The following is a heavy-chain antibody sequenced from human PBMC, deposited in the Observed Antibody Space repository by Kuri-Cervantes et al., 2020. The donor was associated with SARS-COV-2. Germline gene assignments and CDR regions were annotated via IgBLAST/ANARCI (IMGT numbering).Heavy chain of an antibody. CDR2: IKQDGSEK. CDR1: GFTFSSYW. J-gene: IGHJ6*03. V-gene: IGHV3-7*01. Sequence: GESLKISCAASGFTFSSYWMSWVRQAPGKGLEWVANIKQDGSEKYYVDSVKGRFTISRDNAKNSLYLQMNSLRAEDTAVYYCARDYPLRWPFWNYYYYMEVWGKGTTVTVSS. D-gene: IGHD4-23*01. CDR3: ARDYPLRWPFWNYYYYMEV.